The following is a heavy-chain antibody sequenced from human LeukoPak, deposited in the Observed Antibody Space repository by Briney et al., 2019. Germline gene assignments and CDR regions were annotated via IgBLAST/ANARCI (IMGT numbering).Heavy chain of an antibody. Sequence: GASVKVSCKASGYTFTRYYIHWVRQAPGQGLEWMGLINPSGGSTNYAQKFQGRVTMTRDTSTSTVYMELSSLRSEGTAVYYCARGPSITMVRGGQWYYYMDVWGKGTTVTISS. CDR3: ARGPSITMVRGGQWYYYMDV. CDR2: INPSGGST. J-gene: IGHJ6*03. CDR1: GYTFTRYY. V-gene: IGHV1-46*01. D-gene: IGHD3-10*01.